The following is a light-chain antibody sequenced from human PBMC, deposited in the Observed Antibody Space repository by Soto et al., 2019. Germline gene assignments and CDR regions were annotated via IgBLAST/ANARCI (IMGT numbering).Light chain of an antibody. Sequence: IQLTKSPSSLSASGGDRVTITCRASQGIDSNLAWYLQKPGEAPKLLVYGASTLQGGVPSRFSGSGSGTLFTLTITSLQPEDFATYFCQQSNSYPLTFGGGTKV. CDR1: QGIDSN. V-gene: IGKV1-9*01. J-gene: IGKJ4*01. CDR2: GAS. CDR3: QQSNSYPLT.